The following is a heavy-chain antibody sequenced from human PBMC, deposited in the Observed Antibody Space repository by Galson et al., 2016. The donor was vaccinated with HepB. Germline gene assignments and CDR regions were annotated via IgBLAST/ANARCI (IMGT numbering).Heavy chain of an antibody. D-gene: IGHD3-16*01. Sequence: SETLSLTCTVSGGSISRYYRHWIRQPPGKGLEWIGYIDSSSSTNSNLSLKSRVTISGDTSKNHFSLKMRSVTAADTALYYCARDRFGFGSTHFDQWGQGTHVIVSS. CDR2: IDSSSST. V-gene: IGHV4-59*01. J-gene: IGHJ4*02. CDR1: GGSISRYY. CDR3: ARDRFGFGSTHFDQ.